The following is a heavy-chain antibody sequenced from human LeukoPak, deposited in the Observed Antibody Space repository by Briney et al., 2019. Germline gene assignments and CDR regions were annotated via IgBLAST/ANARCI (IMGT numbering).Heavy chain of an antibody. CDR1: GFTFSSYG. V-gene: IGHV3-74*01. J-gene: IGHJ4*02. Sequence: GGSLRLSCAASGFTFSSYGMHWVRQAPGKGLVWVSRINSDGSSTSYADSVKGRFTISRDNAKNTLYLQMNSLRAEDTAVYYCASYYYDSSGYPGYWGQGTLVTVSS. D-gene: IGHD3-22*01. CDR3: ASYYYDSSGYPGY. CDR2: INSDGSST.